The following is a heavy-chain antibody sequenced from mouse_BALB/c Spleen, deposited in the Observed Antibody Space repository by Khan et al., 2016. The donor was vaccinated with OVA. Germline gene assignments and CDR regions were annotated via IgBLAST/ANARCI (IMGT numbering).Heavy chain of an antibody. CDR2: IYPGSGST. CDR1: GYTFTDYV. CDR3: AKNYASGFAY. D-gene: IGHD6-1*01. Sequence: QVQLQQSGPELVKPGASVKMSCKASGYTFTDYVINWVKQRTGQGLEWIGEIYPGSGSTYYNEKFKGKATLTADKSSNTAYMHLSSLTSEDSAVYCCAKNYASGFAYWGQGTLVTVSA. J-gene: IGHJ3*01. V-gene: IGHV1-77*01.